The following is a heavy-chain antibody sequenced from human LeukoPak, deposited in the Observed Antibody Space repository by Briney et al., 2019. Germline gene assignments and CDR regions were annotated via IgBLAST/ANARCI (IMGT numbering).Heavy chain of an antibody. CDR1: GGSISGYY. D-gene: IGHD2-2*01. CDR2: IYYSGST. J-gene: IGHJ5*02. CDR3: ATLYCSSVSCYPPP. V-gene: IGHV4-59*01. Sequence: SETLSLTCTVSGGSISGYYWSWLRQSPGKGLEWFGYIYYSGSTYYNPSLKSRVTISADTSKNQFSLRVSSVTAADTAVYYCATLYCSSVSCYPPPWGKGTLVTVSS.